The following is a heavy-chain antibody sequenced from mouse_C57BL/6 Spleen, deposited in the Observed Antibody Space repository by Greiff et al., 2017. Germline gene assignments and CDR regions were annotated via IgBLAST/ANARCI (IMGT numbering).Heavy chain of an antibody. Sequence: VQLQESGAELVRPGASVTLSCKASGYTFTDYEMHWVKQTPVHGLEWIGAIDPETGGTAYNQKFKGKAILTADKSSSTAYMELRSLTSEDSAVYYCTVGRYDMDYWGQGTSVTVSS. CDR2: IDPETGGT. CDR3: TVGRYDMDY. V-gene: IGHV1-15*01. D-gene: IGHD4-1*01. CDR1: GYTFTDYE. J-gene: IGHJ4*01.